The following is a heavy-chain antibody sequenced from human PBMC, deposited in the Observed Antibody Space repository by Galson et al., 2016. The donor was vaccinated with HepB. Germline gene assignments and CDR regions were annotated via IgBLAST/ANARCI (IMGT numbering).Heavy chain of an antibody. V-gene: IGHV4-39*01. Sequence: SETLSLTCTVSGGSISSRNYYWAWIRQPPGKGLEWIGSIYYIGTTHYSPSLRSRVTISVDTSKKQFSLRLNSLTAADAAVYYCARHVELDFGVLTFFDYWGQGSLVTVSS. CDR1: GGSISSRNYY. J-gene: IGHJ4*02. CDR2: IYYIGTT. CDR3: ARHVELDFGVLTFFDY. D-gene: IGHD3-3*01.